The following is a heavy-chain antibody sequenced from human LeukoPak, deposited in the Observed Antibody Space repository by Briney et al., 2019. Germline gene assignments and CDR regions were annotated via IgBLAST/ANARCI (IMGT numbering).Heavy chain of an antibody. D-gene: IGHD6-13*01. CDR1: GYTFTSYG. V-gene: IGHV1-18*01. CDR3: ARSESGPGIAAAGTLYYFDY. J-gene: IGHJ4*02. CDR2: ISAYNGNT. Sequence: ASVKVSCKASGYTFTSYGISWVRQAPGQGLEWMGWISAYNGNTNYAQKLQGRVTMTTDTSTSTAYMELSSLRSEDTAVYYCARSESGPGIAAAGTLYYFDYWGQGTLVTVSS.